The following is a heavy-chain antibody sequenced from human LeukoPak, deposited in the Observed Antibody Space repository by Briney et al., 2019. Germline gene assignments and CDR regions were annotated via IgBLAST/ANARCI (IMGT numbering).Heavy chain of an antibody. D-gene: IGHD6-19*01. J-gene: IGHJ4*02. CDR1: GFTFSSYA. CDR3: ARGGIAVAGTSPGLDY. CDR2: ISYDGSNK. Sequence: GGSLRLSCAASGFTFSSYAMHWVRQAPGKGLEWVAVISYDGSNKYYADSVKGRFTISRDNSKNTLYLQMNSLRAEDTAVYYCARGGIAVAGTSPGLDYWGQGTVVTVSS. V-gene: IGHV3-30*04.